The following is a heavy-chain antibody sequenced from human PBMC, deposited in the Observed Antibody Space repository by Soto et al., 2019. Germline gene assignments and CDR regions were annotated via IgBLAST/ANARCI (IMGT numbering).Heavy chain of an antibody. D-gene: IGHD3-9*01. CDR3: ARAWPHYDILTGPFFGGMDV. J-gene: IGHJ6*02. V-gene: IGHV4-30-4*01. CDR1: GGSISSGDYY. Sequence: QVQLQESGPGLVKPSQTLSLTCTVSGGSISSGDYYWSWIRQPPGKGLEWIGYIYYSGSTYYNPSLKSRVTISVDTSKNQFSLKLSSVNAADTAVYYCARAWPHYDILTGPFFGGMDVWGQVTTVTVSS. CDR2: IYYSGST.